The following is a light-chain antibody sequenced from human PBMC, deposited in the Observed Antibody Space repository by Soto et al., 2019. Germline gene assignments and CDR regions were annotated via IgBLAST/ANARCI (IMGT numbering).Light chain of an antibody. CDR2: GAS. CDR1: QIISNN. CDR3: QHYYNWPAT. J-gene: IGKJ4*01. Sequence: EIVMTQSPVTLSVSPGERATLSCRASQIISNNLAWYQQKPGQAPRLLIYGASTRSTGIPARFSCSGSRTEFTLINSSLQSEDFAVYYCQHYYNWPATFGGGTKVEIK. V-gene: IGKV3-15*01.